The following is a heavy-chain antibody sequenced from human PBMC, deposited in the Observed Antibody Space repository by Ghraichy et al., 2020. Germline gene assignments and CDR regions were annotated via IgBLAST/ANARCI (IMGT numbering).Heavy chain of an antibody. CDR2: IYHSGST. CDR3: ARDHFGVRVFDY. V-gene: IGHV4-4*02. CDR1: GGSISSSNW. D-gene: IGHD2-21*01. J-gene: IGHJ4*02. Sequence: SETLSLTCAVSGGSISSSNWWSWVRQPPGKGLEWIGEIYHSGSTNYNPSLKSRVTISVDKSKNQFSLKLGSVPAADPAVYYCARDHFGVRVFDYWGQGTLVTVSS.